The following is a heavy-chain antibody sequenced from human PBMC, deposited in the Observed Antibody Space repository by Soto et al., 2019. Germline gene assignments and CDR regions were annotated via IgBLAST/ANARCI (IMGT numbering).Heavy chain of an antibody. Sequence: TSETLCLTCTVSGGSVNSGAFYWNWIRQHPGKGLEWIGYIYYTGSTYYNPSLKSRVTISLDTSKNQFSLKLSSVTAADTAVYYCASMDSAFDIWGQGTMVTVSS. J-gene: IGHJ3*02. CDR1: GGSVNSGAFY. V-gene: IGHV4-31*03. CDR3: ASMDSAFDI. D-gene: IGHD2-2*03. CDR2: IYYTGST.